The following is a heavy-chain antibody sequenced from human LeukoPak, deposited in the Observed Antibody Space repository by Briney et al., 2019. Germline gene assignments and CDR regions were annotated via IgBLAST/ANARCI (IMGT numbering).Heavy chain of an antibody. CDR2: INPNSGGT. CDR3: ARGKIAARLGWFDP. Sequence: ASVKVSCKASGYTFTSYYIFWVRQAPGQGLEWMGWINPNSGGTNYAQKFQGRVTMTRDKSIRTAYMELSRLTSDDTAVYYCARGKIAARLGWFDPWGQGTLVTVSS. J-gene: IGHJ5*02. V-gene: IGHV1-2*02. CDR1: GYTFTSYY. D-gene: IGHD6-6*01.